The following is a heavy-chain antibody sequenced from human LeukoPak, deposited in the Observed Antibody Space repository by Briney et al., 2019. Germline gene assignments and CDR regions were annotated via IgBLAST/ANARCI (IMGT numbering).Heavy chain of an antibody. Sequence: GESLKISCKGSGYSFTSYWIGWGRQMPGKGLEWMGIIYPGGSYTRYSPSFQGQVTISPDKSIGTAYLQVSSLKASDTAMYYCARSPTLGGDPWDAFDIWGQGTMVTVSS. J-gene: IGHJ3*02. CDR1: GYSFTSYW. CDR3: ARSPTLGGDPWDAFDI. CDR2: IYPGGSYT. D-gene: IGHD3-16*01. V-gene: IGHV5-51*01.